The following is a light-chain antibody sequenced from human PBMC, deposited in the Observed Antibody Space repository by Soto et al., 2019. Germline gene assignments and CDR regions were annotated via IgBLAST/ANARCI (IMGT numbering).Light chain of an antibody. V-gene: IGKV3-15*01. CDR2: GAS. J-gene: IGKJ1*01. CDR1: QSVSSN. CDR3: QQYNNWPPRWT. Sequence: EMVMTQSPATLSVSPGERATLSCRASQSVSSNLAWYQQAPGQAPRLLIYGASTRATGIPARVSGSGSGTEFTLTISSLQSEDFAVYYCQQYNNWPPRWTFGQGTKVEIK.